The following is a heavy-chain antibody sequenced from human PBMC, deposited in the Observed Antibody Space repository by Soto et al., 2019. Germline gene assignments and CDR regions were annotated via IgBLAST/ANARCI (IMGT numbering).Heavy chain of an antibody. V-gene: IGHV1-18*01. Sequence: QVHLVQSGAEVKKPGASVKVSCKGSGYAFTTYGITWVRQAPGQGLEWLGWISAHNGNTNYAQKLQGRVTVTRDTYTSTDYMELRSLRSDDTAVYYCARVRYGDYWGQGAQVTVSS. CDR1: GYAFTTYG. CDR3: ARVRYGDY. D-gene: IGHD1-1*01. CDR2: ISAHNGNT. J-gene: IGHJ4*02.